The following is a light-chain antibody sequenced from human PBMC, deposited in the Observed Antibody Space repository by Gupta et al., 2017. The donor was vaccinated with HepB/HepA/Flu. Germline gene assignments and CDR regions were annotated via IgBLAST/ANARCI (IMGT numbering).Light chain of an antibody. V-gene: IGKV3-20*01. CDR1: QSVSSSY. Sequence: EIVLTPSPGTLSLSPGERATLSCRASQSVSSSYLAWSQQKPGQAPRLIIYGASSRASGTPDRFSGCGYKXDFTLTXSRREYEDFAVYYTQQHCSSRTFGXGTKVEIK. CDR2: GAS. J-gene: IGKJ1*01. CDR3: QQHCSSRT.